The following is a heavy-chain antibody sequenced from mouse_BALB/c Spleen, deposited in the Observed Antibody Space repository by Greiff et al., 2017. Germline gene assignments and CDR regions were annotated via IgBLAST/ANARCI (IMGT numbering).Heavy chain of an antibody. V-gene: IGHV1-80*01. D-gene: IGHD1-1*01. CDR3: ARWITTVENAMDY. Sequence: VKLQESGAELVRPGSSVKISCKASGYAFSSYWMNWVKQRPGQGLEWIGQIYPGDGDTNYNGKFKGKATLTAYKSSSTAYMQLSSLTSEDSAVYFCARWITTVENAMDYWGQGTSVTVSS. J-gene: IGHJ4*01. CDR2: IYPGDGDT. CDR1: GYAFSSYW.